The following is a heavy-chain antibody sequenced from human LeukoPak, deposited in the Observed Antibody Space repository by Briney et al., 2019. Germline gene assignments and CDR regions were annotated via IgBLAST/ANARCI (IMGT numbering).Heavy chain of an antibody. CDR1: GLSVSSNN. Sequence: GGSLLLSCAASGLSVSSNNMHWVRPAPGGGLEWVSYISAGSGTIYSADSLKGRFTISRDNARNSLYLQMNSLRAEDTAVYYCARDLGLRRMIWGRCTLVIVSS. J-gene: IGHJ2*01. CDR2: ISAGSGTI. V-gene: IGHV3-48*04. CDR3: ARDLGLRRMI.